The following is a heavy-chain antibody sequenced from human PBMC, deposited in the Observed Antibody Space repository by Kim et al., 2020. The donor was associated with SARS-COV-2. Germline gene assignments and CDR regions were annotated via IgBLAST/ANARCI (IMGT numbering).Heavy chain of an antibody. J-gene: IGHJ4*02. CDR3: ARLPHDSSGYVDS. Sequence: SETLSLTCTVSGGSISSSFNYWGWIRQPPGKGLEWIGSVYHSGSTYDSPSLKSRVTVSVDTSKNEFYLKVTSVTAADTAVYFCARLPHDSSGYVDSWGPGILVTSPQ. CDR1: GGSISSSFNY. D-gene: IGHD3-22*01. CDR2: VYHSGST. V-gene: IGHV4-39*01.